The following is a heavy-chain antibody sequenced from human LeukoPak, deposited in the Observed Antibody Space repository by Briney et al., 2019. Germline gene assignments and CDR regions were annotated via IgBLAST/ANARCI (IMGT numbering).Heavy chain of an antibody. V-gene: IGHV4-39*01. J-gene: IGHJ4*02. D-gene: IGHD2-2*01. CDR1: GGSVSSSNY. CDR3: ATLGGSTDY. Sequence: SETLSLTCTVSGGSVSSSNYWDWIRQPPGKGLEWIGNIYYSGTTYYNPSLKSRVSISVDTFKNQFSLKLNSVTAADTAVYYCATLGGSTDYWGQGTLVTVSS. CDR2: IYYSGTT.